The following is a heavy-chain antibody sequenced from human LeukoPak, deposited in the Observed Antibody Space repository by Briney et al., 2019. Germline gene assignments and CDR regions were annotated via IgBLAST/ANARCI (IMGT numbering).Heavy chain of an antibody. CDR2: ISSSSSYI. CDR3: ARGGGYDYVWGSHYYFDY. CDR1: GFTFSSYS. Sequence: PGGSLRLSCAASGFTFSSYSMNWVRQAPGKGLEWVSSISSSSSYIYYADSVKGRFTISRDNDKNSLYLQMNSLRAEDTAVYYCARGGGYDYVWGSHYYFDYWGQGTLVTVSS. D-gene: IGHD3-16*01. J-gene: IGHJ4*02. V-gene: IGHV3-21*01.